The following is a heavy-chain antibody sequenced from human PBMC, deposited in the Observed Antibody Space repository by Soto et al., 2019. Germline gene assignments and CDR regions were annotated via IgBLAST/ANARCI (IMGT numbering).Heavy chain of an antibody. CDR3: ARPCGGDKNDAFDI. D-gene: IGHD2-21*02. Sequence: QVQLQESGPGLVKPSQTLSLTCTVSGGSISSGDYYWSWIRQPPGKGLEWIGYIYYSGSTYYNPSLKSRVNISVDTSKNRCSLKLSSVTAADTAVYYCARPCGGDKNDAFDIWGQGTMVTVSS. CDR2: IYYSGST. V-gene: IGHV4-30-4*01. CDR1: GGSISSGDYY. J-gene: IGHJ3*02.